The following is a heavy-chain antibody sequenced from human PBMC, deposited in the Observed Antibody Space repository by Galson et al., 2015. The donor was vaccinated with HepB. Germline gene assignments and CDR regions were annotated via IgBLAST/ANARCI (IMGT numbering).Heavy chain of an antibody. CDR2: INHSGNT. Sequence: ETLSLTCAVYGGSFTEYFWSWIRQPPGKGLEWIGEINHSGNTNYNPSLKSRVTISVDTSKNQFSLRLSSVTAADTAVYYCARQPYTSGWLYWYFDLWGRGTLVTVSS. D-gene: IGHD6-19*01. CDR1: GGSFTEYF. V-gene: IGHV4-34*01. CDR3: ARQPYTSGWLYWYFDL. J-gene: IGHJ2*01.